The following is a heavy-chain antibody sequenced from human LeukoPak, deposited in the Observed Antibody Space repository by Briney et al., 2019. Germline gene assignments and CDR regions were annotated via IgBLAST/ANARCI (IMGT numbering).Heavy chain of an antibody. Sequence: GGSLRLSCAASGFTFSSYAMSWVRQAPGKGLEWVSAISGSGGSTYYADSVKGRFTISRDNSKNTLYLQMNSLRAEGTAVYYCATYYYGSGSYSHDYWGQGTLVTVSS. V-gene: IGHV3-23*01. CDR1: GFTFSSYA. CDR3: ATYYYGSGSYSHDY. J-gene: IGHJ4*02. D-gene: IGHD3-10*01. CDR2: ISGSGGST.